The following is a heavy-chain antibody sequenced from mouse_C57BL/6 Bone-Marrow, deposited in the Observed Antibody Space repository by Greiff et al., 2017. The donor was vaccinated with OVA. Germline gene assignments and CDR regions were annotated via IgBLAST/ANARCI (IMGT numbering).Heavy chain of an antibody. D-gene: IGHD1-1*01. Sequence: DVKLVESGGGLVKPGGSLKLSCAASGFTFSSYAMSWVRQTPEKRLEWVATISDGGSYTYYPDNVKGRFTISRDNAKNNLYLQMSHLKSEDTAMYYCASVGSSYRWFAYWGQGTLVTVSA. CDR1: GFTFSSYA. J-gene: IGHJ3*01. CDR2: ISDGGSYT. CDR3: ASVGSSYRWFAY. V-gene: IGHV5-4*03.